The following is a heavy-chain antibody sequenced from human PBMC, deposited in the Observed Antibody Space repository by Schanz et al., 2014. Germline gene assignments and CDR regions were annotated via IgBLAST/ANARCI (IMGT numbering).Heavy chain of an antibody. Sequence: QVQLVESGGGLVKPGGSLRLSCAASGFTFRDYYMSWIRQAPGKGLEWVSDISSGSSYANYADSVKGRFTISRDNAKKTLSLQMISLRAEDTAIYFCTRSYYDFSWGSYRFRAFDIWGQGTTVIVSS. J-gene: IGHJ3*02. CDR1: GFTFRDYY. CDR2: ISSGSSYA. CDR3: TRSYYDFSWGSYRFRAFDI. D-gene: IGHD3-16*02. V-gene: IGHV3-11*06.